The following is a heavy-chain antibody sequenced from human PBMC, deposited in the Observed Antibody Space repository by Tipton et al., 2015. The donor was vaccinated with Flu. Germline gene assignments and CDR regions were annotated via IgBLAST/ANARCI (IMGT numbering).Heavy chain of an antibody. V-gene: IGHV3-7*01. J-gene: IGHJ4*02. Sequence: GSLRLSCAASGFTFSSYWMSWVRQAPGKGLEWVANIKQDGSEKYYVDSVKGRFTISRENAKNSLYLQMNSLKAGDTAVYYCAREKHDGSGDLDYWGQGTLVSVAS. CDR2: IKQDGSEK. CDR3: AREKHDGSGDLDY. CDR1: GFTFSSYW. D-gene: IGHD3-10*01.